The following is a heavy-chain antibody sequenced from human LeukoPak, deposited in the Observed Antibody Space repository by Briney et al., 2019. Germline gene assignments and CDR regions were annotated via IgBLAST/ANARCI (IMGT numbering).Heavy chain of an antibody. CDR3: ARGWRGDYDAFDI. J-gene: IGHJ3*02. V-gene: IGHV1-69*06. D-gene: IGHD4-17*01. Sequence: SVKVPCKASGGTFSSYAISWVRQAPGQGLEWMGGIIPIFGTANYAQKFQGRVTITADKSTSTAYMELSSLRSEDTAVYYCARGWRGDYDAFDIWGQGTMVTVSS. CDR1: GGTFSSYA. CDR2: IIPIFGTA.